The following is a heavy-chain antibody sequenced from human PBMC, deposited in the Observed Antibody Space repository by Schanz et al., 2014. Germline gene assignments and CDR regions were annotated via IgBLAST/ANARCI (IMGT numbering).Heavy chain of an antibody. CDR2: ISSKGDMT. CDR1: GFTFSTFA. CDR3: ARDNRYYLFDY. D-gene: IGHD3-16*02. J-gene: IGHJ4*02. V-gene: IGHV3-64*01. Sequence: EVQLVESGGDLVQPGGSLRLSCSASGFTFSTFAMHWVRQAPGKGLEYISSISSKGDMTFYGNSVKGRFTISRDNSKNTLYLQLGSLSAEDTAVYFCARDNRYYLFDYWGQGALXTVSS.